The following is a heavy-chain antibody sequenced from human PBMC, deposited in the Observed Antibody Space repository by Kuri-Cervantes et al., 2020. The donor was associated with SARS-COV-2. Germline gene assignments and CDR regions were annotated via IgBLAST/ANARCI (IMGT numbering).Heavy chain of an antibody. Sequence: SETLSLTCTVSGGSISSSSYYWGWIRQPPGKGLEWIGSIYYSGSTYYNPSLKSRVTISVDTSKNQFSLKLSSVTAADTAVYYCARRSAARLFDYWGQGTLVTVSS. V-gene: IGHV4-39*01. CDR2: IYYSGST. CDR1: GGSISSSSYY. D-gene: IGHD2-2*01. CDR3: ARRSAARLFDY. J-gene: IGHJ4*02.